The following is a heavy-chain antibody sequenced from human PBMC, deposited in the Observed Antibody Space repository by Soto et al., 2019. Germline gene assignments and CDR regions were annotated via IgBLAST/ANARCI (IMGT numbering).Heavy chain of an antibody. J-gene: IGHJ5*02. CDR3: ASGSGGSRAFDP. CDR2: ISAYNGNT. CDR1: GYTFTSYG. Sequence: QVQLVQSGAEVKKPGASVKVSCKASGYTFTSYGISWVRQAPGQGLEWMGWISAYNGNTNYAQKFQGRVTITADKSTSTAYMELSSLRSEDTAVYYCASGSGGSRAFDPWGQGTLVTVSS. V-gene: IGHV1-18*01. D-gene: IGHD2-15*01.